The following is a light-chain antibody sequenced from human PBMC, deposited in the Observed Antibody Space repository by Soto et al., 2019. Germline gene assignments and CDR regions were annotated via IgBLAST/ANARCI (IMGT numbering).Light chain of an antibody. CDR3: QQRSNWPLT. V-gene: IGKV3-11*01. CDR2: DAS. Sequence: VFTQSPATLSLSPGERATLSRRASQSVSSYLAWYQQKPGQAPSLLIYDASNRATGIPARFSGSGSGTDFTLTISSLEPEDFAVYYCQQRSNWPLTFGGGTKVDIK. J-gene: IGKJ4*01. CDR1: QSVSSY.